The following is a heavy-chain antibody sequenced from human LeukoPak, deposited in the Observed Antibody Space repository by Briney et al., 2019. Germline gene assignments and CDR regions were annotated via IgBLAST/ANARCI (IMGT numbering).Heavy chain of an antibody. D-gene: IGHD1-7*01. CDR1: GYSFTTYW. CDR3: ARQNNWNYGY. J-gene: IGHJ4*02. CDR2: IYPGDSET. Sequence: GESLQISCQGSGYSFTTYWIGWVRQMPGKGLEWMGIIYPGDSETRYSPSFQGQVTISADKSIRTAYLQWSSLKASDTAMYYCARQNNWNYGYWGQGTLVTVSS. V-gene: IGHV5-51*01.